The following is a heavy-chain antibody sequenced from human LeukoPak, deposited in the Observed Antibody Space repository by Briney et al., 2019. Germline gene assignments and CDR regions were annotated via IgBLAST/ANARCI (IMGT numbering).Heavy chain of an antibody. CDR2: INHSGST. Sequence: SETLSLTCAVYGGSFSGYYWSWIRQPPGKGLEWIGEINHSGSTNYNPSLKSRVTISVDTSKNQFSLKLSSVTAADTAVYYCARARGHGRDVGGQGTTFTVPS. CDR3: ARARGHGRDV. V-gene: IGHV4-34*01. CDR1: GGSFSGYY. J-gene: IGHJ6*02.